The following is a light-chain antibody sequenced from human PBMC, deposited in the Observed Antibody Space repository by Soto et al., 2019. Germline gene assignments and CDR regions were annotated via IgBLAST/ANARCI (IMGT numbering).Light chain of an antibody. CDR2: RNN. CDR1: SSNIDNNY. J-gene: IGLJ2*01. V-gene: IGLV1-47*01. CDR3: AAWDDSLSGRGV. Sequence: QSVLTQPPSASGTPGQRVTISCSGSSSNIDNNYVYWYQMVPGTAPKLLTYRNNQRPSGVPDRFSGSRSGTSASLAISGLRSEDEADYYCAAWDDSLSGRGVFGGGTKLTVL.